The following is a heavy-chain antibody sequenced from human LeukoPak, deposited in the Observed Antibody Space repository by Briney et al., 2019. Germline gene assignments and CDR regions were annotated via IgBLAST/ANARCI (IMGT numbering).Heavy chain of an antibody. CDR1: GDSISSSSYY. V-gene: IGHV4-39*01. CDR2: FYFSGSA. CDR3: ARQHEILTGYAFDI. Sequence: SETLSLACTVSGDSISSSSYYWGWIRQPPGKGLEWIGSFYFSGSAYYNPSLESRITVSVDTSKNQFSLKLTSVTAADTAVYYCARQHEILTGYAFDIWGHETMVTVSS. J-gene: IGHJ3*02. D-gene: IGHD3-9*01.